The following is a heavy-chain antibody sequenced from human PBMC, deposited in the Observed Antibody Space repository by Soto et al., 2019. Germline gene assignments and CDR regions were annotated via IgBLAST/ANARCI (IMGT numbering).Heavy chain of an antibody. CDR2: IYWDDDK. CDR1: GFSFSTSEVS. CDR3: AHKGIYGSGNWFDP. J-gene: IGHJ5*02. V-gene: IGHV2-5*02. D-gene: IGHD3-10*01. Sequence: QITLKESGPTLVKPTETLTLTCSFSGFSFSTSEVSVGWIRQPPGKALEWLALIYWDDDKRYSPSLKRRLTITKDTSKNQVVLTMTNIDPVDTATYYCAHKGIYGSGNWFDPWGQGTLVTVSS.